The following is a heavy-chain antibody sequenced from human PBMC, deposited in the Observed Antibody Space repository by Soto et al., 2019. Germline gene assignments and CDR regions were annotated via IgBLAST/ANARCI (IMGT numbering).Heavy chain of an antibody. CDR3: PRGSSRWDY. CDR1: GGSISSFY. V-gene: IGHV4-4*07. CDR2: IYSGGRN. J-gene: IGHJ4*02. D-gene: IGHD6-13*01. Sequence: WETLSVTCTVSGGSISSFYWSWIRQPAGKGLEWIGRIYSGGRNNYNPSLKSRVPMSVDTSKNQFSLRLSSVTAADTAMYYCPRGSSRWDYWGQGTLVTVSS.